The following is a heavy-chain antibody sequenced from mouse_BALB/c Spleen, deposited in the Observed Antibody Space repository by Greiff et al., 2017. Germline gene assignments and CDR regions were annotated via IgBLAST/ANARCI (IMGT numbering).Heavy chain of an antibody. CDR1: GFTFSSYA. CDR3: ARQSMITTGYFDV. D-gene: IGHD2-4*01. Sequence: EVQVVESGGGLVKPGGSLKLSCAASGFTFSSYAMSWVRQTPEKRLEWVATISSGGSYTYYPDSVKGRFTISRDNAKNTLYLQMSSLRSEDTAMYYCARQSMITTGYFDVWGAGTTVTVSS. CDR2: ISSGGSYT. J-gene: IGHJ1*01. V-gene: IGHV5-9-3*01.